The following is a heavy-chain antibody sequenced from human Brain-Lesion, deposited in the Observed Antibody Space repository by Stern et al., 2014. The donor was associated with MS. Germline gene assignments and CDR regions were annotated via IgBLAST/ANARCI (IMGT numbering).Heavy chain of an antibody. V-gene: IGHV1-24*01. D-gene: IGHD1-26*01. Sequence: QDQLVQPGAEVTKPGASVKVSCKVSGYTLTELSMHCVRQAPRKGLEWMGGFDPEDCETIYTQKFQGRVTMTEDTSTDTAYMELSSLRSEDTAVSYCPTLSPGAGGNYYRHFDYWGQGTLVTVSS. CDR3: PTLSPGAGGNYYRHFDY. CDR1: GYTLTELS. CDR2: FDPEDCET. J-gene: IGHJ4*02.